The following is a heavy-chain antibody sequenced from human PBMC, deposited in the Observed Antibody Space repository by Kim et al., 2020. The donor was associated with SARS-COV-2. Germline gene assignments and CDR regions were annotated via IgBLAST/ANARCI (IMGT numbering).Heavy chain of an antibody. CDR3: ARGPQRVVTNYGMDV. V-gene: IGHV4-34*01. D-gene: IGHD2-15*01. J-gene: IGHJ6*02. Sequence: PSLKSRVTISVDTSRNQFSLKLSSVTAADTAVYYCARGPQRVVTNYGMDVWGQGTTVTVSS.